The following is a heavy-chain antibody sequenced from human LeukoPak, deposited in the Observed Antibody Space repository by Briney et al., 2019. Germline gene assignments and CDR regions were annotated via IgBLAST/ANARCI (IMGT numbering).Heavy chain of an antibody. CDR1: GGSISSYY. Sequence: SETLSLTCTVSGGSISSYYWSWIRQPPGKGLEWIGRIYVSGSTNYNPSLKSRVTISVDTSKNQFSLKLSSVTAADTAVYYCASTYYYDSSAYNYYHYMDVWGKGTTVTVSS. CDR3: ASTYYYDSSAYNYYHYMDV. V-gene: IGHV4-59*08. J-gene: IGHJ6*03. D-gene: IGHD3-22*01. CDR2: IYVSGST.